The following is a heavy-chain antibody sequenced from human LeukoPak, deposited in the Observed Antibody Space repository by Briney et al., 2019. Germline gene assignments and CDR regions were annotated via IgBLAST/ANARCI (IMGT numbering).Heavy chain of an antibody. Sequence: GGSLRLSCAASGLTLSSYAMSWVRQAPGKGLEWVSSITTSGGSTSYADSVKGRFTISRDNSKNTLFLQMDSLRAEDTALYYCVCYDNAAEYFHYWGQGTLVTVSS. V-gene: IGHV3-23*01. J-gene: IGHJ1*01. CDR3: VCYDNAAEYFHY. D-gene: IGHD2-8*01. CDR2: ITTSGGST. CDR1: GLTLSSYA.